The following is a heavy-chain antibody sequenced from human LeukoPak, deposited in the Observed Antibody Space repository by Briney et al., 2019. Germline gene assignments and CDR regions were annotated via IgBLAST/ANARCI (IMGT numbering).Heavy chain of an antibody. CDR1: GYTFTGYY. CDR3: ARDGDCSSTSCYDFHEGNWFDP. CDR2: INPNSGGT. Sequence: GASVKVSCKASGYTFTGYYMHWVRQAPGQGLEWMGWINPNSGGTNYAQKFRGRVTMTRDTSISTAYMELSRLRSDDTAVYYCARDGDCSSTSCYDFHEGNWFDPWGQGTLVTVSS. V-gene: IGHV1-2*02. D-gene: IGHD2-2*01. J-gene: IGHJ5*02.